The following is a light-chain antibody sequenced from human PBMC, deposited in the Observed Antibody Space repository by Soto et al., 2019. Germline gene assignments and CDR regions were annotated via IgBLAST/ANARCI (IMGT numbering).Light chain of an antibody. J-gene: IGLJ1*01. Sequence: QSALTQPASVSGSPGQSITISCTGTSSDVGGYNYVSWYQQHPGKAPKLMIYDVSNRPSGVSNRLSGSKSGNTASLTISGLQAEDEADYYCSSYTSSSFYVFGTGTKVTVL. V-gene: IGLV2-14*01. CDR1: SSDVGGYNY. CDR2: DVS. CDR3: SSYTSSSFYV.